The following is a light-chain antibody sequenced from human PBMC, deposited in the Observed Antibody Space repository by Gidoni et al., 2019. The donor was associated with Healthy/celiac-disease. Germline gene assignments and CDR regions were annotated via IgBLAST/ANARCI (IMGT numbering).Light chain of an antibody. CDR1: SSNIGSNP. CDR2: SNN. V-gene: IGLV1-44*01. J-gene: IGLJ1*01. Sequence: QSVLTQPPSASGTPGQRVTISCSGSSSNIGSNPVNWYQHLPGTAPKLHIYSNNQRPSGVPDRFSGSKSGTSASLAISGRQSEDEADYYCAAWDDSMNGYVFGTGTKVTV. CDR3: AAWDDSMNGYV.